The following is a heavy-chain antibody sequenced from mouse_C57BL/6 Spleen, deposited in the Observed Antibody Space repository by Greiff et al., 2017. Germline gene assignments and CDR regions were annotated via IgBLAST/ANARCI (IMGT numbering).Heavy chain of an antibody. D-gene: IGHD2-3*01. Sequence: EVKLMESGGGLVKPGGSLKLSCAASGFTFSDYGMHWVRQAPEKGLEWVAYISSGSSTIYYADTVKGRFTITRDNAKNTLFLQMTSLRSEDTAMYYCARGWDFDYWGQGTTLTVSS. CDR2: ISSGSSTI. J-gene: IGHJ2*01. CDR3: ARGWDFDY. V-gene: IGHV5-17*01. CDR1: GFTFSDYG.